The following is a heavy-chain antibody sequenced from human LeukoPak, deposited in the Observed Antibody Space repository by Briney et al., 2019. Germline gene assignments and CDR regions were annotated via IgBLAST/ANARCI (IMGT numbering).Heavy chain of an antibody. D-gene: IGHD2-2*01. J-gene: IGHJ4*02. CDR3: AGTLSVVPAAIGY. CDR1: GFTFSGYY. CDR2: ISSSGSSI. Sequence: GGSLRLSCAASGFTFSGYYMSWIRQAPGKGLEWVSYISSSGSSIYYADSVKGRFTMSRDNAKNSLYLQMNSLRAEDTAVYYCAGTLSVVPAAIGYWGQGTLVTVSS. V-gene: IGHV3-11*01.